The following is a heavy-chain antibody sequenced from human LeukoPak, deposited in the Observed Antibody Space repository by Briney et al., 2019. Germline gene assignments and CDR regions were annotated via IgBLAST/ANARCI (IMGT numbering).Heavy chain of an antibody. CDR2: MRSDGSTK. Sequence: GGSLRLSCAASGFSFSSYGMHWVRQAPGKGLEWVAYMRSDGSTKYYADSVKGRFTISRDNSKKTLYLQMNSLRPEDTAVYYGAKGYDSSGYNLDYWGQGTLVTVSP. CDR1: GFSFSSYG. J-gene: IGHJ4*02. D-gene: IGHD3-22*01. CDR3: AKGYDSSGYNLDY. V-gene: IGHV3-30*02.